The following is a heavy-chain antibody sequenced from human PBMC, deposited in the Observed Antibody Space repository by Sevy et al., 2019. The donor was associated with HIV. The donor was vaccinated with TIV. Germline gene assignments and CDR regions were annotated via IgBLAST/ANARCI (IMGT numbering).Heavy chain of an antibody. V-gene: IGHV4-39*01. CDR1: GGSISSSSYY. CDR2: IYYSGST. D-gene: IGHD6-6*01. J-gene: IGHJ6*02. Sequence: SETLSLTCTVSGGSISSSSYYWGWIRQPPGKGLEWIGSIYYSGSTYYNPSLKSRVTISVDTSKNQFSLKLSSVTAADTAVYYYARHERIAARPVGGSAYYYYGMDVWGQGTTVTVSS. CDR3: ARHERIAARPVGGSAYYYYGMDV.